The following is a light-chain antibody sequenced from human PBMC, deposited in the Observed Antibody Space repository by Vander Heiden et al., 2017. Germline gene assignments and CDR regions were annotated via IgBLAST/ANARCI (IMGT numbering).Light chain of an antibody. J-gene: IGKJ1*01. Sequence: DIVMTQSPESLAVSLGERATINCKSSQSVLYSSNNKNYLAWYQQKPGQPPKLLIYWASTRESGVPDRFSGSGSGTDFTLTISSLQAEDVAVYYCQQYYSTPRTFAQGTKVEI. CDR3: QQYYSTPRT. V-gene: IGKV4-1*01. CDR2: WAS. CDR1: QSVLYSSNNKNY.